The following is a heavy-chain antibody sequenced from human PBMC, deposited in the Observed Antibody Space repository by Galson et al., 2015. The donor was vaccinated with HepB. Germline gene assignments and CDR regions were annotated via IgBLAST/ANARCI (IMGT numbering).Heavy chain of an antibody. V-gene: IGHV1-18*01. CDR3: AREVVVVPAAIMVANYYYYGMDV. CDR1: GYTFTSYG. CDR2: ISAYNGNT. D-gene: IGHD2-2*01. Sequence: SVKVSCKASGYTFTSYGISWVRQAPGQGLEWMVWISAYNGNTNYAQKLQGRVTMTTDTSTSTAYMELRSLRSDDTAVYYCAREVVVVPAAIMVANYYYYGMDVWGQGTTVTVSS. J-gene: IGHJ6*02.